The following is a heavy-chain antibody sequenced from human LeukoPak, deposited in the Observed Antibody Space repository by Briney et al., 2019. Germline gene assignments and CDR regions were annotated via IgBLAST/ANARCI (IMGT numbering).Heavy chain of an antibody. Sequence: SETLSLTCTVSGGSISSYYWSWIRQPPRKGLEWIWYIYYSGSTNYNPSLKSRVTISVDTSKNQFSLKLSSVTAADTAVYYCARVRRYCSSTSCLRFDPWGQGTLVTVSS. V-gene: IGHV4-59*01. CDR2: IYYSGST. D-gene: IGHD2-2*01. J-gene: IGHJ5*02. CDR3: ARVRRYCSSTSCLRFDP. CDR1: GGSISSYY.